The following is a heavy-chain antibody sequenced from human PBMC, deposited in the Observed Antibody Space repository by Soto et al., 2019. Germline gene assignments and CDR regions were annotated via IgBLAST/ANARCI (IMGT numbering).Heavy chain of an antibody. CDR2: IIPIFGPA. Sequence: QVQLVQSGAEVKKPGSSVKVSCKASGGTLSRSAISWVRQAPGQGLEWMGGIIPIFGPAIYAQKFRGRVSIIADESTRPGYMEMSSLRSEDTAVYYCGTGSSWTKVESWGQRTLVTVSS. CDR3: GTGSSWTKVES. D-gene: IGHD6-13*01. V-gene: IGHV1-69*01. CDR1: GGTLSRSA. J-gene: IGHJ4*02.